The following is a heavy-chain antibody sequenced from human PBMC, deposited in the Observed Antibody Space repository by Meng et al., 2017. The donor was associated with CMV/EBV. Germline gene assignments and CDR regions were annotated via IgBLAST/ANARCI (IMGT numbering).Heavy chain of an antibody. V-gene: IGHV4-4*02. CDR1: GGSISSSNW. D-gene: IGHD3-22*01. CDR3: ARKGRYDSSGYYL. CDR2: IYHSGST. J-gene: IGHJ5*02. Sequence: VAGGSISSSNWWSWVRQPPGKGLEWIGEIYHSGSTNYNPSLKSRVTISVDKSKNQFSLKLSSVTAADTAVYYCARKGRYDSSGYYLWGQGTLVTGSS.